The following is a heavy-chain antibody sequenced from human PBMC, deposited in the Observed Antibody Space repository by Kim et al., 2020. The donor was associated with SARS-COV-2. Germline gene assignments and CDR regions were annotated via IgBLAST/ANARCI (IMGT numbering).Heavy chain of an antibody. Sequence: GGSLRLSCAASGFTFSSYAMHWVRQAPGKGLEWVAVISYDGSNKYYADSVKGRFTISRDNSKNTLYLQMNSLRAEDTAVYYCASLRTGYCSGGSCPRGDYWGQGTLVTVSS. J-gene: IGHJ4*02. CDR1: GFTFSSYA. CDR3: ASLRTGYCSGGSCPRGDY. D-gene: IGHD2-15*01. CDR2: ISYDGSNK. V-gene: IGHV3-30*04.